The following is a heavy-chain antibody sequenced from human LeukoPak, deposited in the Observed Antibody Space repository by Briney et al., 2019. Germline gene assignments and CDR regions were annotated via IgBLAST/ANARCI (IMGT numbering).Heavy chain of an antibody. V-gene: IGHV1-69*04. J-gene: IGHJ4*02. Sequence: ASVKVSCKASGGTFSSYAISWVRQAPGQGLEWMGRIIPILGIANYAQKFQGRVAITADKSTSTAYMELSSPRSEDTAVYYCARDRAFSGSFGADWGQGTLVTVSS. CDR3: ARDRAFSGSFGAD. CDR2: IIPILGIA. CDR1: GGTFSSYA. D-gene: IGHD1-26*01.